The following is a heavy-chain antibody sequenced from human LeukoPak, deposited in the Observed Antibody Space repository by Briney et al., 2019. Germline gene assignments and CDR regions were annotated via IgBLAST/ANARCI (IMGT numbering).Heavy chain of an antibody. J-gene: IGHJ4*02. CDR1: RDSVSSNSAA. Sequence: SQTLSLTCAISRDSVSSNSAAWNWIRESPSRGLEWLGRTFYRSTWYNEYAVSVKSRITISGDTSKNQFSLQLTSVTPEDTAVYYCARGFGNPHGSYYFDYWGQGTLVPVSS. CDR2: TFYRSTWYN. CDR3: ARGFGNPHGSYYFDY. D-gene: IGHD3-10*01. V-gene: IGHV6-1*01.